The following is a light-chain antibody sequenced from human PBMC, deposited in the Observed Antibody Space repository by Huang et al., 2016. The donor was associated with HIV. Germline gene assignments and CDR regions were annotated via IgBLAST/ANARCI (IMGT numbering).Light chain of an antibody. CDR1: QSVNGGY. V-gene: IGKV3-20*01. Sequence: EIVLTQSPGTLSLSPGERATLSCGASQSVNGGYLAWYQQKPGQAPRLLIYHSSTRATGIPDRFSCSGSGTGFTLTISRLEPEDFAVYYCQQYGSSPQTFGQGTKVEIK. J-gene: IGKJ1*01. CDR3: QQYGSSPQT. CDR2: HSS.